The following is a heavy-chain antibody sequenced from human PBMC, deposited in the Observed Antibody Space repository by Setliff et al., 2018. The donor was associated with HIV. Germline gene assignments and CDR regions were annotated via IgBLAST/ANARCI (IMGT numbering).Heavy chain of an antibody. D-gene: IGHD3-3*01. CDR2: ISYDGINK. V-gene: IGHV3-30*04. CDR1: GFTFSSYA. Sequence: GGSLRLSCAASGFTFSSYAMHWVRQAPGKGLEWVAVISYDGINKYYADSVKGRFTISRDNSKDTLYLQMNSLRAEDTAVYYCARERLRFLEWLPLDYWGQGTLVTVSS. CDR3: ARERLRFLEWLPLDY. J-gene: IGHJ4*02.